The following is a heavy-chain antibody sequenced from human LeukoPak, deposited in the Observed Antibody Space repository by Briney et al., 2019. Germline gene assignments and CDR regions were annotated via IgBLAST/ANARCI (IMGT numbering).Heavy chain of an antibody. Sequence: SQTLSLTCAISGDSVSSNSAAWNWIRQSPSRGLEWLGRTYYRSKWYNDYAVSVKSRIIINPDTSKNQFSLQLNSVTPEDTAVYYCASGEGATWGAYYFDYWGQGTLVTVSS. J-gene: IGHJ4*02. CDR1: GDSVSSNSAA. CDR2: TYYRSKWYN. D-gene: IGHD1-26*01. CDR3: ASGEGATWGAYYFDY. V-gene: IGHV6-1*01.